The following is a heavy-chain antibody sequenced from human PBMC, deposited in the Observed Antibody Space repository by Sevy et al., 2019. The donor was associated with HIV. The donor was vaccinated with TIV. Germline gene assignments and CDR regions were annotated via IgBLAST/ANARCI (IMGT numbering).Heavy chain of an antibody. CDR1: GFTFNSYD. Sequence: GGSLRLSSAGSGFTFNSYDMLWVRQAPGKGLEWVAVISHDGNYKNYADSVKVRFTISRDNFKNTLYLQMNSLRVEDTAVYFCARLFSCGGDCYYLDYWGQGALVTVSS. D-gene: IGHD2-21*02. V-gene: IGHV3-30*04. J-gene: IGHJ4*02. CDR3: ARLFSCGGDCYYLDY. CDR2: ISHDGNYK.